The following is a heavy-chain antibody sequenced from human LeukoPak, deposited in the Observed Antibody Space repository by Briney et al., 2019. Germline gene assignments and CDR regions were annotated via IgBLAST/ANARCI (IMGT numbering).Heavy chain of an antibody. Sequence: PSETLSLTCAVYGGSFSGYYWSWIRQPPGKGLEWIGEINHSGSTNYNPSLKSRVTISVDTSKNQFSLKLSSVTAADTAVYYCASVGEQLVLDLYYYYMDVWGKGTTVTVSS. CDR3: ASVGEQLVLDLYYYYMDV. J-gene: IGHJ6*03. CDR2: INHSGST. D-gene: IGHD6-13*01. V-gene: IGHV4-34*01. CDR1: GGSFSGYY.